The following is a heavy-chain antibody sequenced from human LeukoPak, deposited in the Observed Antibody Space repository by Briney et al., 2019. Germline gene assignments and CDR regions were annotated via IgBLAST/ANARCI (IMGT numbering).Heavy chain of an antibody. CDR2: IYYSGST. V-gene: IGHV4-59*12. CDR3: ASRAAAGDFDY. D-gene: IGHD6-13*01. Sequence: SETLSPTCTVSGGSISSYYWSWIRQPPGKGLEWIGYIYYSGSTNYNPSLKSRVPISVDTSKNQFSLKLSSVTAADTAVYYCASRAAAGDFDYWGQGTLVTVSS. J-gene: IGHJ4*02. CDR1: GGSISSYY.